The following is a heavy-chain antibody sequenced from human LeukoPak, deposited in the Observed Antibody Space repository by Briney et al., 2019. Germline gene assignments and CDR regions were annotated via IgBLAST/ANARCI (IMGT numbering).Heavy chain of an antibody. D-gene: IGHD3-22*01. V-gene: IGHV3-30-3*01. CDR3: ASHLDYYDSSGYYFDY. CDR2: ISYDGSSK. Sequence: PGGSLRLSCAASGFTFSSYAMHWVRQAPGKGLEWVAVISYDGSSKYYADSVKGRFTISRDNSKNTLYLQMNSLRAEDTAVYYCASHLDYYDSSGYYFDYWGQGTLVTVSS. CDR1: GFTFSSYA. J-gene: IGHJ4*02.